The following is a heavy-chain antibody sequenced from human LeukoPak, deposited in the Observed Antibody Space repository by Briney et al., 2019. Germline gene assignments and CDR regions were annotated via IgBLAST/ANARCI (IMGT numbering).Heavy chain of an antibody. J-gene: IGHJ4*02. Sequence: GASVKVSCKASGGTFSSYAISWVRQAPGQGLEWMGGIIPIFDTANYAQKFQGRVTITRDTSASAAYMELSSLRSEDTAVYYCARASSGWYIFWGQGTLVTVSS. CDR2: IIPIFDTA. D-gene: IGHD6-19*01. CDR1: GGTFSSYA. V-gene: IGHV1-69*05. CDR3: ARASSGWYIF.